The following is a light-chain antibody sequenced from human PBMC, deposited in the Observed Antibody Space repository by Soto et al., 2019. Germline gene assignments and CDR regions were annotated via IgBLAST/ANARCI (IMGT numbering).Light chain of an antibody. J-gene: IGLJ2*01. V-gene: IGLV1-40*01. CDR2: GNS. CDR3: QSDDSSLSAVV. CDR1: SSNIGAGYD. Sequence: QSVLTQPPSVSGAPGQRVTISCTGSSSNIGAGYDVHWYQQLPGTAPKLLIYGNSNRPSGVPDRFSGSKSGTSASLAITGLQVEDEADYYCQSDDSSLSAVVFGGGTKLTVL.